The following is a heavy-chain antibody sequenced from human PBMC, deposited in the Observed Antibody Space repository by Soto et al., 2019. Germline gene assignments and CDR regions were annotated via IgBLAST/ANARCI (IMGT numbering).Heavy chain of an antibody. Sequence: GSLRLSCAASGFTVSGDYVSWVRQAPGKGLECVSVIHFGGNTYYADSVKGRFTVSRDNSKNTLYLQMNSLRVEDTAIYFCTKVSPQWLVHDYWGQGTLVTSPQ. CDR2: IHFGGNT. D-gene: IGHD6-19*01. J-gene: IGHJ4*02. CDR1: GFTVSGDY. CDR3: TKVSPQWLVHDY. V-gene: IGHV3-53*01.